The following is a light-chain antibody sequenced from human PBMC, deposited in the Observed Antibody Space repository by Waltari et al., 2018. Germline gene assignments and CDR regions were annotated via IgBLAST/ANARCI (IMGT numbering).Light chain of an antibody. CDR2: EDD. V-gene: IGLV6-57*03. Sequence: NFMLTQPHSVSESPGKTVTIPCTRNSGRISSTYVPWFQQRPGRAPTTLIFEDDKRPSGVPDRFSGSIDSSSNSASLTISGLKNEDEADYYCQAYVSPGWVFGGGTKLTVL. CDR1: SGRISSTY. CDR3: QAYVSPGWV. J-gene: IGLJ3*02.